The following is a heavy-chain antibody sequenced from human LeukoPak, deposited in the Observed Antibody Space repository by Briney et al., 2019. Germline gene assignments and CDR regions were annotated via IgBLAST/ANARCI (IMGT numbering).Heavy chain of an antibody. Sequence: SVKVSCKAPGGTFSSYAISWVRQAPGQGLEWMGGIIPIFGTANYAQKFQGRVTITADESTSTAYMELSSLRSEDTAVYYCARDRRIAARLEFQNWFDPWGQGTLVTVSS. V-gene: IGHV1-69*01. CDR1: GGTFSSYA. D-gene: IGHD6-6*01. J-gene: IGHJ5*02. CDR2: IIPIFGTA. CDR3: ARDRRIAARLEFQNWFDP.